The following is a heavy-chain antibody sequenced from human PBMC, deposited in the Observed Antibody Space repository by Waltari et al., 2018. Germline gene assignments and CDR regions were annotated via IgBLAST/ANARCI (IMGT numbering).Heavy chain of an antibody. J-gene: IGHJ2*01. Sequence: QITLKESGPTLVKPTQALTLTCTFSGFSLDPSGVGVGWIRQPPGKALEWLAVNYWDDEKRYRPSLKSRLTINKDTSNNQVALTLTNMDREDTGTYYCARAFYYDSTGEEYFDLWGRGTLVTVSS. CDR1: GFSLDPSGVG. V-gene: IGHV2-5*02. CDR2: NYWDDEK. D-gene: IGHD3-22*01. CDR3: ARAFYYDSTGEEYFDL.